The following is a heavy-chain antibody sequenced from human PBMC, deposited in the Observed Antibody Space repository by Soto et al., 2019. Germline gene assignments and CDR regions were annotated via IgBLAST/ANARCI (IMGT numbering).Heavy chain of an antibody. CDR3: ARDGAVAGGVFQN. CDR1: GFTFRNYA. J-gene: IGHJ4*02. CDR2: FHGNSDAT. Sequence: EVQLLESGGGLVQPGGSLRLSCSASGFTFRNYAMSWVRQAPGKGLEWVSRFHGNSDATYYADSVKGRFTISRDNSKNTLYLQRSILRAEDTAVYYCARDGAVAGGVFQNWGQGTLVTVSS. D-gene: IGHD6-19*01. V-gene: IGHV3-23*01.